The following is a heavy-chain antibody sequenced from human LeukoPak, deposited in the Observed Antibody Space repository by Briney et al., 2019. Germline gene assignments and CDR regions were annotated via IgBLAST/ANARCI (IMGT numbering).Heavy chain of an antibody. Sequence: PGGSLRLSCAASGFTFSSYAMHWVRQAPGKGLEWVAVISYDGSNKYYADSVKGRFTISRDNSKNTLYLQMNSLRAEDTAVYYCARQLGGSSSGLDYWGQGTLVTVSS. D-gene: IGHD6-6*01. CDR3: ARQLGGSSSGLDY. V-gene: IGHV3-30-3*01. J-gene: IGHJ4*02. CDR1: GFTFSSYA. CDR2: ISYDGSNK.